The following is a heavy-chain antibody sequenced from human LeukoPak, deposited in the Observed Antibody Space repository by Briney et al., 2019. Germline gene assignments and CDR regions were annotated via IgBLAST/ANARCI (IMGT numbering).Heavy chain of an antibody. CDR2: IYYSGST. CDR3: ARHPWNDGAFDI. J-gene: IGHJ3*02. D-gene: IGHD1-1*01. CDR1: GGSISSYY. V-gene: IGHV4-59*08. Sequence: SETPSLTCTVSGGSISSYYWSWIRQPPGKGLEWIGYIYYSGSTNYNPSLKSRVTISVDTSKNQFSLKLSSVTAADTAVYYCARHPWNDGAFDIWGQGTMVTVPS.